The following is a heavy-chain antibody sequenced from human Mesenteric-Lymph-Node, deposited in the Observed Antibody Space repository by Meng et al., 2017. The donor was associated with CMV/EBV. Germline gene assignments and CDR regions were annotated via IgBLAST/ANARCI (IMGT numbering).Heavy chain of an antibody. CDR2: ISSSSSYI. V-gene: IGHV3-21*01. J-gene: IGHJ4*02. Sequence: GESLKISCAASGFTFDDYAMHWVRQAPGKGLEWVSSISSSSSYIYYADSVKGRFTISRDNAKNSLYLQMNSLRAEDTAVYYCARGSSGSYSSGDYWGQGTLVTVSS. CDR1: GFTFDDYA. D-gene: IGHD1-26*01. CDR3: ARGSSGSYSSGDY.